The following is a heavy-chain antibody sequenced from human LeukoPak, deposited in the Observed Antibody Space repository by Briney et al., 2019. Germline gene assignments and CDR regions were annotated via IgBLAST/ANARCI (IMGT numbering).Heavy chain of an antibody. CDR2: ISLSTDGK. Sequence: QSGGSLRLSCAASGFSFSSYDMSWVRQAPGKGLEWVSSISLSTDGKTYADSVKDRLTMSTDKAKNTLFLQLDSLRAEDTAIYHCAKALTRWAFDIWGQGTMVTVSS. CDR1: GFSFSSYD. V-gene: IGHV3-23*01. D-gene: IGHD3-16*01. J-gene: IGHJ3*02. CDR3: AKALTRWAFDI.